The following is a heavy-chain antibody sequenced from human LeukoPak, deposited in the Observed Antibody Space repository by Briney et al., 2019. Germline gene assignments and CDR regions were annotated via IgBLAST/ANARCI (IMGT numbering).Heavy chain of an antibody. CDR2: IYYRGST. CDR1: GFTFSSYS. CDR3: AREAHGSGTYGLDY. J-gene: IGHJ4*02. Sequence: GSLRLSCAASGFTFSSYSMNWVRQAPGKGLEWIGYIYYRGSTNYNPSLKSRVTMSVDTSKNQFSLKLSSVTAADTAVYYCAREAHGSGTYGLDYWGQGTLVTVSS. D-gene: IGHD3-10*01. V-gene: IGHV4-59*01.